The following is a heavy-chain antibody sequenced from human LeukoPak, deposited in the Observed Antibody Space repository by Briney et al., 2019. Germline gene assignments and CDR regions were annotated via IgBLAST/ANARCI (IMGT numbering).Heavy chain of an antibody. Sequence: SVKVSCKASGGTFSSYAISWVRQAPGQGLEWMGRIIPILGIANYAQKFQGRVTITADESTSTAYMELSSLRSEDTAVYYCARVPLSSYYYYGMDAWGQGTTVTVSS. D-gene: IGHD2/OR15-2a*01. CDR1: GGTFSSYA. CDR3: ARVPLSSYYYYGMDA. CDR2: IIPILGIA. V-gene: IGHV1-69*04. J-gene: IGHJ6*02.